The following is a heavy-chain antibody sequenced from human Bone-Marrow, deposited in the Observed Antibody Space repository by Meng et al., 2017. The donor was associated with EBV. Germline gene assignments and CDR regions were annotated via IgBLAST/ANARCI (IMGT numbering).Heavy chain of an antibody. CDR3: ARGQHLTMVQGVIILIGPKFDP. CDR2: MNHSGST. D-gene: IGHD3-10*01. Sequence: QVQLQQWGAGLLKPSEXLSLTCAVYRGSFSGYYWSWIRQPPGKGLEWIGEMNHSGSTNYNPSLKSRVTISVDTSKNQFSLKLSSVTAADTAVYYCARGQHLTMVQGVIILIGPKFDPWGQGTLVTVSS. J-gene: IGHJ5*02. V-gene: IGHV4-34*01. CDR1: RGSFSGYY.